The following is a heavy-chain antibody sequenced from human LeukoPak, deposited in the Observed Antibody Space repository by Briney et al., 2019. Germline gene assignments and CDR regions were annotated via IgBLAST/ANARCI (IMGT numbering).Heavy chain of an antibody. V-gene: IGHV3-33*01. J-gene: IGHJ3*02. Sequence: GGSLRLSCAASGFTFSSYGMHWVRQAPGKGLEWVAVIWYDGSNKYYADSVKGRFTISRDNSKNTLYLQMNSLRAEDTAVYYCARSPGLERRGGGAFDIWGQGTVVTVSS. CDR1: GFTFSSYG. D-gene: IGHD1-1*01. CDR3: ARSPGLERRGGGAFDI. CDR2: IWYDGSNK.